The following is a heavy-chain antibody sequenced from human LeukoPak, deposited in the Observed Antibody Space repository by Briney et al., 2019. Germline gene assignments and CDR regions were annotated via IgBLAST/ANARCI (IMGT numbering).Heavy chain of an antibody. D-gene: IGHD2-21*02. CDR1: GYTFTGYY. Sequence: ASVKVSCKASGYTFTGYYMHWVRQAPGQGLEWMGRINPNSGGTNYAQKFQGRVTMTRDTSISTAYMELRSLRSDDTAVYYCARGRGGSGLHIVVVTATRDAFDIWGQGTMVTVSS. CDR3: ARGRGGSGLHIVVVTATRDAFDI. V-gene: IGHV1-2*06. J-gene: IGHJ3*02. CDR2: INPNSGGT.